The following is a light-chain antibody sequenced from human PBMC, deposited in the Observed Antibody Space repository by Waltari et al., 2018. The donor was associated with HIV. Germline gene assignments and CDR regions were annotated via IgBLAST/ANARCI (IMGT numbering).Light chain of an antibody. Sequence: QSALTQPRSVSGSPGQSVIISCTGSNSNVADYNFVSWYQQHPGKAPKLLIYDVTKRPSGVPDRFSGSKSGYTASLTISGLQTEDEADYYCYSFAGNYTWVFGGGTKLTV. J-gene: IGLJ3*02. CDR2: DVT. CDR1: NSNVADYNF. V-gene: IGLV2-11*01. CDR3: YSFAGNYTWV.